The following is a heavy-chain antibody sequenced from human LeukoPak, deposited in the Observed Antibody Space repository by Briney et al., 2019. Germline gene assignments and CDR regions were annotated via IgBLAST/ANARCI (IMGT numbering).Heavy chain of an antibody. J-gene: IGHJ6*03. CDR2: IYTSGST. CDR3: ARETFNYYDVSGYPKGGPSYYYYYMDV. D-gene: IGHD3-22*01. CDR1: GGSISSYY. Sequence: SETLSLTCTVSGGSISSYYWSWIRQPAGKGLEWIGRIYTSGSTNYNPSLKSRVTMSVDTSKNQFSLKLSSVTAADTAVYYCARETFNYYDVSGYPKGGPSYYYYYMDVWGKG. V-gene: IGHV4-4*07.